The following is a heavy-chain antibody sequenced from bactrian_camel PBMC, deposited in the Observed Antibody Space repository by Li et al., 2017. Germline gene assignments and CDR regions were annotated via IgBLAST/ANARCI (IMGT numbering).Heavy chain of an antibody. Sequence: HVQLVESGGGLVQPGGSLTLSCAASGFTFSSYYMIWVRQAPGKEREGVADIDNDNVTNYADSVKGRFTISRDSAKNSLYLQMNDLKPEDTATYYCARDCLDELPYAEVWGQGTQVTVS. CDR3: ARDCLDELPYAEV. CDR1: GFTFSSYY. J-gene: IGHJ4*01. CDR2: IDNDNVT. V-gene: IGHV3S6*01. D-gene: IGHD1*01.